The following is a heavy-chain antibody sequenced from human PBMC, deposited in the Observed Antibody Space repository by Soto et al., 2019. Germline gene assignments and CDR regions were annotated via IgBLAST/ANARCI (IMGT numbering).Heavy chain of an antibody. D-gene: IGHD6-19*01. J-gene: IGHJ5*02. Sequence: PGGSLRLSCAASGFTFSSYGLHWVRRAPGKGLEWLAVILYDGSNKYYADSVKGRFTISRDNSKNTLYLQMNSMRAEDTAVYYCAKDLWGDIAVAGAGNWFDPWGSGT. CDR1: GFTFSSYG. V-gene: IGHV3-30*18. CDR2: ILYDGSNK. CDR3: AKDLWGDIAVAGAGNWFDP.